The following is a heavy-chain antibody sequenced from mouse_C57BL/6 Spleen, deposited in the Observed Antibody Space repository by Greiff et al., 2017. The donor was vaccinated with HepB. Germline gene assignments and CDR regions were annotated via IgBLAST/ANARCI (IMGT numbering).Heavy chain of an antibody. CDR3: VRHEDYGLYYYAMDY. V-gene: IGHV10-1*01. J-gene: IGHJ4*01. D-gene: IGHD2-4*01. Sequence: EVQLQESGGGLVQPKGSLKLSCAASGFSFNTYAMNWVRQAPGKGLEWVARIRSKSNNYATYYADSVKDRFTISRDDSESMLYLQMNNLKTEDTAMYYCVRHEDYGLYYYAMDYWGQGTSVTVSS. CDR1: GFSFNTYA. CDR2: IRSKSNNYAT.